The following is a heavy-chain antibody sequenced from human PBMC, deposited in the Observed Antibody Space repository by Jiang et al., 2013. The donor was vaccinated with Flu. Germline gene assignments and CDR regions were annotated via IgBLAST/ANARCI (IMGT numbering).Heavy chain of an antibody. Sequence: PGLVKPSETLSLTCTVSGGSISSSNYYWGWIRQPPGKGLEWVGNIYYSGITSYNPSLKSRVTISVGTSKNQFSLKLSSVTAADTAMYYCARAYCRDNSCPPGGYWGQGTLVTVSS. D-gene: IGHD2-15*01. CDR1: GGSISSSNYY. CDR3: ARAYCRDNSCPPGGY. CDR2: IYYSGIT. J-gene: IGHJ4*02. V-gene: IGHV4-39*01.